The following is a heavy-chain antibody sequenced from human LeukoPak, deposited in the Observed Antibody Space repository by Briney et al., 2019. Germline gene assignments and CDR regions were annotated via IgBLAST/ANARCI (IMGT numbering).Heavy chain of an antibody. CDR3: ARAPGIRTIDAFDI. V-gene: IGHV1-69*05. D-gene: IGHD1-14*01. CDR2: IIPIFGTA. Sequence: VASVKVSCKASGGTFSSYAISWVRQAPGQGREWMGGIIPIFGTANYAQKFQGRVTITTDESTSTAYMELSSLRSEDTAVYYCARAPGIRTIDAFDIWGQGTMVTVSS. J-gene: IGHJ3*02. CDR1: GGTFSSYA.